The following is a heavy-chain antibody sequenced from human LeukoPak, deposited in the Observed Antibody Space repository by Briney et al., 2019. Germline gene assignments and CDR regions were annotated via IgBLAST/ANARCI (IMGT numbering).Heavy chain of an antibody. CDR3: AREPAVRQQLVSEWLLGFDP. Sequence: GASVKVSCKASGYTFTSHGIGWVRQAPGQGLEWMGWISAYNGNTNYAQKLQGRVTMTTDTSTSTAYMELRSLRSDDTAVYYCAREPAVRQQLVSEWLLGFDPWGQGTLVTVSS. J-gene: IGHJ5*02. CDR1: GYTFTSHG. V-gene: IGHV1-18*01. D-gene: IGHD6-13*01. CDR2: ISAYNGNT.